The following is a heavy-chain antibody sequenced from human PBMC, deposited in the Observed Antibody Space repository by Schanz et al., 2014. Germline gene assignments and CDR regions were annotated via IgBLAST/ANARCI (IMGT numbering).Heavy chain of an antibody. V-gene: IGHV3-74*01. J-gene: IGHJ6*02. CDR3: AKDRQTTVNRVGYYYGMDV. D-gene: IGHD4-4*01. Sequence: EVQLVESGGGFVQPGGSLRLSCAASGFTFSVYWMHWVRQPPGEGLVSVSRISGDGTTTSYADSVKGRFTISRDNAKNTLYLQMYSLRAEDTALYYCAKDRQTTVNRVGYYYGMDVWGQGTTVTVSS. CDR1: GFTFSVYW. CDR2: ISGDGTTT.